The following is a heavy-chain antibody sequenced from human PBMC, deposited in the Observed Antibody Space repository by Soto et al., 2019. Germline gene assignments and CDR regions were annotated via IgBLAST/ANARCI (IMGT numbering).Heavy chain of an antibody. D-gene: IGHD5-18*01. CDR1: GYTFTSYV. V-gene: IGHV1-18*01. CDR2: ISAYNGNT. CDR3: AKTSGYSNGYDAFDI. Sequence: ASVKVSCKASGYTFTSYVISWVRQAPGQGLEWMGWISAYNGNTNYAQKLQGRVTMTTDTSTSTAYMELRSLRSDDTAVYYCAKTSGYSNGYDAFDIWGQGTMVTVSS. J-gene: IGHJ3*02.